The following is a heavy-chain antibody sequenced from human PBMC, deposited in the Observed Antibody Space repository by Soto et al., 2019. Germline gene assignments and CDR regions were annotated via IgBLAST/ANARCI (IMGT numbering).Heavy chain of an antibody. V-gene: IGHV1-8*01. CDR3: ARGLSLEVRGGYDY. Sequence: QVQLVQSGAEVKKPGASVKVSCQASGYTFTSYDINWVRQATGQGLEWMGWMNPNNTNTGYAQKFSGRCTRHRKTAMGNASTELSSLTSEATAVYYCARGLSLEVRGGYDYWGQGTLVTVSS. CDR1: GYTFTSYD. J-gene: IGHJ4*02. CDR2: MNPNNTNT. D-gene: IGHD3-10*01.